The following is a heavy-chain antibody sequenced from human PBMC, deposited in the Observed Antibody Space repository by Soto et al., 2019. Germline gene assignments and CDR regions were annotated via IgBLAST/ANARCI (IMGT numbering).Heavy chain of an antibody. Sequence: QVQLVQSGAEVKKPGSSVKVSCKASGGTFSSYAISWVRQAPGQGLEWMGGIIPIFGTANYAQKFQGRVTITADESTSTAYMELSSLRSEDTAVYYCARDRAMAYTISTGYYGMDVWGQGTTVTVSS. CDR2: IIPIFGTA. D-gene: IGHD2-2*01. J-gene: IGHJ6*02. V-gene: IGHV1-69*01. CDR3: ARDRAMAYTISTGYYGMDV. CDR1: GGTFSSYA.